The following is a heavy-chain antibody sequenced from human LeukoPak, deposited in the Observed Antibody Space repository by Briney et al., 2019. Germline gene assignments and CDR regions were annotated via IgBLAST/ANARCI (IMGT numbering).Heavy chain of an antibody. J-gene: IGHJ4*02. CDR1: GFTFSSYA. V-gene: IGHV3-30-3*01. D-gene: IGHD5-24*01. Sequence: GGSLRLSCAASGFTFSSYAVHWVRQAPGKGLEWVAVISYDGSNKYYADSVKGRFTISRDNSKNTLYLQMNSLRAEDTAVYYCARGSRWLQLKLNFDYWGQGTLVTVSS. CDR3: ARGSRWLQLKLNFDY. CDR2: ISYDGSNK.